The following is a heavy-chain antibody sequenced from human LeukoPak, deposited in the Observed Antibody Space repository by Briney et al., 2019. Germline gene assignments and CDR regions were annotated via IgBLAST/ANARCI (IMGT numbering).Heavy chain of an antibody. V-gene: IGHV5-51*01. CDR1: GYSFTNYW. CDR3: ARHPSSTWPYYFDY. CDR2: IYPGDSDT. Sequence: GESLKISCKGSGYSFTNYWIDWVRQMPGKGLEWMGIIYPGDSDTRYSPSFQGQVTISADKSISTAYLQWSSLKASDTAMYYCARHPSSTWPYYFDYWGQGTLVTVSS. J-gene: IGHJ4*02. D-gene: IGHD6-13*01.